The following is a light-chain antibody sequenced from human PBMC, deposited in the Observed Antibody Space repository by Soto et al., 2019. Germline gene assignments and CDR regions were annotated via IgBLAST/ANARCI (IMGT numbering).Light chain of an antibody. CDR1: SSKIGNNY. V-gene: IGLV1-51*02. Sequence: QSVLTQPPSVSAAPGQKVTISCSGSSSKIGNNYVSWYQQLPGTAPKLLIYENNKRPSGIPYRFSGSKSGTSATLGITGLQTGDEADYYCGTWDSSLSAVVFGGGTKVTVL. J-gene: IGLJ2*01. CDR3: GTWDSSLSAVV. CDR2: ENN.